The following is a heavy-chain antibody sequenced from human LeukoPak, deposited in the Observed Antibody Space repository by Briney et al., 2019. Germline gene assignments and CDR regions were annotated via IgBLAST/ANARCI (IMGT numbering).Heavy chain of an antibody. CDR2: ISNNGGNT. J-gene: IGHJ4*02. V-gene: IGHV3-23*01. CDR1: GSTFSTYA. Sequence: GGSLRLSCAASGSTFSTYAMTWVRQAPGKGLEWVSSISNNGGNTYYADSVKGRFTVSRDNSKNTLHLQMNSLRAEDTAVYYCAKDQGYCSTTTCYYDCWGQGTLVTVSS. D-gene: IGHD2-2*01. CDR3: AKDQGYCSTTTCYYDC.